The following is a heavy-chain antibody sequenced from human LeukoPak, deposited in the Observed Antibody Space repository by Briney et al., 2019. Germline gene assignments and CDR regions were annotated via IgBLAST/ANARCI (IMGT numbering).Heavy chain of an antibody. J-gene: IGHJ5*02. Sequence: GGSLRLSCAASGFTFSSFGMHWVRQAPGKGLEWVAFIRYDGSGKYYADSVKGRFTISRDNSKNTLYLQMNSLRTGDTAVYYCARTRAAAGYSSFWFDPWGQGTLVTVSS. D-gene: IGHD6-13*01. V-gene: IGHV3-30*02. CDR3: ARTRAAAGYSSFWFDP. CDR2: IRYDGSGK. CDR1: GFTFSSFG.